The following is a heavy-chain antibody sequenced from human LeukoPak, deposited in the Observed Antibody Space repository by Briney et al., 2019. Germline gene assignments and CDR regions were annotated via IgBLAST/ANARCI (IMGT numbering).Heavy chain of an antibody. Sequence: PSETLSLTCAVYGGSFSGYYWSWIRKPPGKGLEWIGEINHSGSTNYNPSLKSRVTISVDTSKNQFSLKLSSVTAADTAVYYCARVEYYYDSSGYYFFDYWGQGTLVTVSS. J-gene: IGHJ4*02. CDR3: ARVEYYYDSSGYYFFDY. V-gene: IGHV4-34*01. D-gene: IGHD3-22*01. CDR2: INHSGST. CDR1: GGSFSGYY.